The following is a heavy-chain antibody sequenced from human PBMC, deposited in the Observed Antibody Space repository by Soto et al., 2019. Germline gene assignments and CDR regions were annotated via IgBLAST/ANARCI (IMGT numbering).Heavy chain of an antibody. CDR3: ARRGILHYDFWSGYGPGFDY. Sequence: GESLKISCKGSGYSFTSYWIGWVRQMPGKGLEWMGIIYPGDSDTRYSPSFQGQVTISADKSISTAYLQWSSLKASDTAMYYCARRGILHYDFWSGYGPGFDYWGQGTLVTVSS. V-gene: IGHV5-51*01. CDR2: IYPGDSDT. CDR1: GYSFTSYW. D-gene: IGHD3-3*01. J-gene: IGHJ4*02.